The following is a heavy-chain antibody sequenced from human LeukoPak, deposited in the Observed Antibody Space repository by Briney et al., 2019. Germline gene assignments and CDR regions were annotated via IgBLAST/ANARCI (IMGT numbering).Heavy chain of an antibody. Sequence: PSQTLSLTCTVSGCSISSGDYYWIWIRQPPGKGLEWVEYIYYCGSTYYNPPLKSRVTISVDTSKNQFSLKLSSVTAADTAVYYCAREERYCSSTSCYMIAFDIWGQGTMVTVSS. CDR3: AREERYCSSTSCYMIAFDI. J-gene: IGHJ3*02. V-gene: IGHV4-30-4*08. D-gene: IGHD2-2*02. CDR2: IYYCGST. CDR1: GCSISSGDYY.